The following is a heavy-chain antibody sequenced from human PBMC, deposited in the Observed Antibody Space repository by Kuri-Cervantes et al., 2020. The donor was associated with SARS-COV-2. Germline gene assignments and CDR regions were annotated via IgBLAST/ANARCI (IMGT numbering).Heavy chain of an antibody. J-gene: IGHJ6*03. CDR3: ARFSDYSNYVLYYYYYMDV. CDR2: ISSSSSYI. CDR1: GFTFSSYS. V-gene: IGHV3-21*01. D-gene: IGHD4-11*01. Sequence: GESLKISCAASGFTFSSYSMNWVRQAPGKGLEWVSSISSSSSYIYYADSVKGRFTIPRDNAKNSLYLQMNSLRAEDTAVYYCARFSDYSNYVLYYYYYMDVWGKGTTVTVSS.